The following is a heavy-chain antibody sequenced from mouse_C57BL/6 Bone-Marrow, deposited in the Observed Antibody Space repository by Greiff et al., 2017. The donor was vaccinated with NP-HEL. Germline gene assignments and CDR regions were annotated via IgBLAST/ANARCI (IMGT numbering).Heavy chain of an antibody. D-gene: IGHD1-1*01. Sequence: QVQLQQSGAELVKPGASVKISCKASGYAFSSYWMNWVKERPGKGLEWIGQIYPGDGDTKYNGKFKGKATLTADKSSSTAYMQVSSLTPEDSEVYVCARGEYGSSRCGYAMDYWGQGTSVTVSS. V-gene: IGHV1-80*01. CDR3: ARGEYGSSRCGYAMDY. CDR2: IYPGDGDT. CDR1: GYAFSSYW. J-gene: IGHJ4*01.